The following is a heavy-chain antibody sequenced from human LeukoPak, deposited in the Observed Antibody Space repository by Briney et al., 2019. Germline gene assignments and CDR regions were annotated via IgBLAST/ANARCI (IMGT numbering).Heavy chain of an antibody. CDR3: AVLYWSIAAXPFDX. Sequence: GASVKVSCKASGYTFTGYYMHWVRQAPGQGLEWMGRINPNSGGTNYAQKFQGRVTMTRDTSISTAYMELSRLRSDDTAVYYCAVLYWSIAAXPFDXXGQGTLVTVSS. D-gene: IGHD6-6*01. J-gene: IGHJ4*02. CDR2: INPNSGGT. V-gene: IGHV1-2*06. CDR1: GYTFTGYY.